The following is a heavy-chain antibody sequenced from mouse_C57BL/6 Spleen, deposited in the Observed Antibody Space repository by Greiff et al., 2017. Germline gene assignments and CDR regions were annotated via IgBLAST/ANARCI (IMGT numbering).Heavy chain of an antibody. CDR2: IHPNSGST. Sequence: VQLQQPGAELVKPGASVKLSCKASGYTFTSYWMHWVKQRPGQGLEWIGMIHPNSGSTNYNEKFKSKATLTVDNSSSTAYMQLSSLTSEDSAVYYCARRNDYDRAWFAYWGQGTLVTVSA. CDR3: ARRNDYDRAWFAY. J-gene: IGHJ3*01. CDR1: GYTFTSYW. D-gene: IGHD2-4*01. V-gene: IGHV1-64*01.